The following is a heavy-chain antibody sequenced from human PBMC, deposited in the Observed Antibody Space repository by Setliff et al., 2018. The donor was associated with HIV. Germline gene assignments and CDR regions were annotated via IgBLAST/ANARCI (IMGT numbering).Heavy chain of an antibody. V-gene: IGHV3-30*01. CDR1: GFTFKTFA. J-gene: IGHJ4*02. D-gene: IGHD6-19*01. CDR3: AKTQGWHLINY. CDR2: ISYDGSRT. Sequence: GGSLRLSCVASGFTFKTFAMHWVRQAPGKGLEWVSVISYDGSRTYYADSVKGRFTISRDNSKNTVYLQLNSLRPEDTAVYYCAKTQGWHLINYWGPGTLVTVSS.